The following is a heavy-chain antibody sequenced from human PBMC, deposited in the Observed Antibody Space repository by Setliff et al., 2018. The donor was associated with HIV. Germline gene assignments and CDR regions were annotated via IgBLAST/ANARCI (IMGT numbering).Heavy chain of an antibody. CDR3: VRDDYGYNGKGFDY. J-gene: IGHJ4*02. CDR1: GGSLNDYY. Sequence: PSETLSLTCAVYGGSLNDYYWNWIRQPPGKGLEWIGYITYSGSAYYNPSLKSRVTISIDTSNNQISLRLSSVTAADTAMYYCVRDDYGYNGKGFDYWGPGTLVTVSS. CDR2: ITYSGSA. D-gene: IGHD4-17*01. V-gene: IGHV4-30-4*08.